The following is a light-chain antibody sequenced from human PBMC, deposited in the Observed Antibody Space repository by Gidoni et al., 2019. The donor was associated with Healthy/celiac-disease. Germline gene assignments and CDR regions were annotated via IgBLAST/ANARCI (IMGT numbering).Light chain of an antibody. J-gene: IGKJ1*01. Sequence: DIQMTQSPSTLSASVGDRVTITCRASQSISSWLAWYQQKPGKAPKLLIYKASSLESGVPSRFSGSGFGKEFTLTISSLQPDDFATYYCQQYNSYSRTFGQGTKVEIK. CDR2: KAS. V-gene: IGKV1-5*03. CDR1: QSISSW. CDR3: QQYNSYSRT.